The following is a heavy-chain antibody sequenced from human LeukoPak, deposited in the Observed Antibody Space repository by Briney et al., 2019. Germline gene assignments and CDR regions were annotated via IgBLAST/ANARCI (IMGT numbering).Heavy chain of an antibody. CDR2: INPNSGGT. V-gene: IGHV1-2*02. Sequence: ASVKVSCKASGYTFTGYYMHWVRQAPGQGREWMGWINPNSGGTNYAQKFQGRVTMTRDTSISTAYMELSSLRSEDTAVYYCARGDYGDYGYWGQGTLVTVSS. J-gene: IGHJ4*02. D-gene: IGHD4-17*01. CDR3: ARGDYGDYGY. CDR1: GYTFTGYY.